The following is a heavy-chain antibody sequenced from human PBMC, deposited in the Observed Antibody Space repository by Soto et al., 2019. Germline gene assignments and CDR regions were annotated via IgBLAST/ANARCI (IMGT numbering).Heavy chain of an antibody. CDR2: IYSGGST. CDR3: ARGGIAVAGMLDYYYYGMDV. V-gene: IGHV3-53*01. Sequence: GGSLRLSCAASGFTVSSNYMSWVRQAPGKGLEWVSVIYSGGSTYYADSVKGRFTISRDNSKNTLYLQMNSLRAEDTAVYYCARGGIAVAGMLDYYYYGMDVWGQGTTVTVSS. D-gene: IGHD6-19*01. CDR1: GFTVSSNY. J-gene: IGHJ6*02.